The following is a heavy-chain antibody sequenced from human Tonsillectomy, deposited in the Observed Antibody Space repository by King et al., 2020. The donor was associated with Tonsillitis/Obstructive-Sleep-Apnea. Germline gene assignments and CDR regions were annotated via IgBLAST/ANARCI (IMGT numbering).Heavy chain of an antibody. V-gene: IGHV3-23*04. CDR3: AKDLTVTIRDYYYYMDV. CDR1: GFTFSSYA. CDR2: YRGSGGST. Sequence: VQLVESGGGLVQPGGSLRLSCGASGFTFSSYAMSWVRQAPGKGLELVSAYRGSGGSTYYADSVKGRFTISRDNSKNTLYLQRNSLGAEDTAVYYCAKDLTVTIRDYYYYMDVWGKGTTVTVSS. J-gene: IGHJ6*03. D-gene: IGHD4-17*01.